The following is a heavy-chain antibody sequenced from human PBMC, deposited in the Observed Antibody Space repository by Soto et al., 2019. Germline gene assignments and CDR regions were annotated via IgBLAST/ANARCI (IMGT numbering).Heavy chain of an antibody. CDR2: ISWNSGTI. CDR1: GFTFDDYA. V-gene: IGHV3-9*01. D-gene: IGHD4-4*01. Sequence: EVQLVESGGGLVQPGRSLRLSCAASGFTFDDYAMHWVRQAPGKGLEWVSGISWNSGTIGYADSVKGRFTISRDNAKNSLYLQMNSLRAEDAALYYCAKDNSNYGFDYWGQGALVTVSS. J-gene: IGHJ4*02. CDR3: AKDNSNYGFDY.